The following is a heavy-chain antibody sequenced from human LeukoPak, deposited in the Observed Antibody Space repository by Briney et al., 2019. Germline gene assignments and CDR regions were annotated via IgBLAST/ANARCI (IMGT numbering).Heavy chain of an antibody. D-gene: IGHD2-15*01. CDR3: ARSMGYCIGGSCYGAFDI. CDR1: GGSFSGYY. CDR2: INHSGST. J-gene: IGHJ3*02. Sequence: SETLSLTCAVYGGSFSGYYWSWIRQPPGKGLEWIGEINHSGSTNYNPSLKSRVTISVDTSKNQFSLKLSSVTAADTAVYYCARSMGYCIGGSCYGAFDIWGQGTMVTVSS. V-gene: IGHV4-34*01.